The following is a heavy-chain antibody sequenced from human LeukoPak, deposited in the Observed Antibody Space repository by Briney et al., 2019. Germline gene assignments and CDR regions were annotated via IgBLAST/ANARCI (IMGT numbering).Heavy chain of an antibody. CDR2: IKSKTDGGTT. CDR1: GFTFSNAW. J-gene: IGHJ4*02. Sequence: GGSLRLSCAASGFTFSNAWMSWVRQAPGKGLEWVGRIKSKTDGGTTDYAAPVKGRFTISRDNSKNTLYLQMNSLRAEDTAVYYCARGLRSSGRDYWGQGTLVTVSS. V-gene: IGHV3-15*01. D-gene: IGHD3-22*01. CDR3: ARGLRSSGRDY.